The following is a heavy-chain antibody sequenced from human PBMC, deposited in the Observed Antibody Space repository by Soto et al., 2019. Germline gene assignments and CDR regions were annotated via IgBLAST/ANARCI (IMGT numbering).Heavy chain of an antibody. V-gene: IGHV1-18*01. Sequence: QVQLVQSGAEVKKPGASVTVSCKASGYPFTSYGINWVRQAPGQGLEWMGGISAYDDKTIYSQKFQGRVTLTADTSTTTACMELGGLSFDYTAVYYCRRERLIALTGGMGNWGQGTTVTVSS. CDR1: GYPFTSYG. D-gene: IGHD3-9*01. CDR2: ISAYDDKT. J-gene: IGHJ6*02. CDR3: RRERLIALTGGMGN.